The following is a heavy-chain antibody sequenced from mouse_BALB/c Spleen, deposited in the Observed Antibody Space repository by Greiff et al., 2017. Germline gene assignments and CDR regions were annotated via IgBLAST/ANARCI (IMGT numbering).Heavy chain of an antibody. CDR1: GFTFSSYG. V-gene: IGHV5-6-3*01. CDR3: ARGYYDYDGYAMDY. CDR2: INSNGGST. D-gene: IGHD2-4*01. Sequence: EVQRVESGGGLVQPGGSLKLSCAASGFTFSSYGMSWVRQTPDKRLELVATINSNGGSTYYPDSVKGRFTISRDNAKNTLYLQMSSLKSEDTAMYYCARGYYDYDGYAMDYWGQGTSVTVSS. J-gene: IGHJ4*01.